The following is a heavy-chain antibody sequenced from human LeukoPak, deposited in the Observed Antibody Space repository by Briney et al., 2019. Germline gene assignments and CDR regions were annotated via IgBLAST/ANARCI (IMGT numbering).Heavy chain of an antibody. D-gene: IGHD3-16*01. V-gene: IGHV1-18*01. CDR2: ISIYNGDT. CDR3: ARAPREGAFDY. CDR1: GYTFSTFG. J-gene: IGHJ4*02. Sequence: ASVKVSCKASGYTFSTFGITGVRQAPGQGLEWMGWISIYNGDTHFAQRLQGRVSLTTDTSTNTAYMELRSLRSDDTAMYFCARAPREGAFDYWGQGTRVTVSS.